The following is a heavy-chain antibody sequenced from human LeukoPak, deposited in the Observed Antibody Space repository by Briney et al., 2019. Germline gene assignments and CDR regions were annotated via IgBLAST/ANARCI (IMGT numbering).Heavy chain of an antibody. D-gene: IGHD3-16*01. V-gene: IGHV3-7*03. CDR3: ARGGGLDV. J-gene: IGHJ6*02. CDR2: INHNGNVN. Sequence: GGSLRLSCVASGFTFGKYWMSWVRQAPGKGLEWVASINHNGNVNYYVDSVKGRFTISRDNAKNSLYLQMSNLRAEDTAVYFCARGGGLDVWGQGATVTVSS. CDR1: GFTFGKYW.